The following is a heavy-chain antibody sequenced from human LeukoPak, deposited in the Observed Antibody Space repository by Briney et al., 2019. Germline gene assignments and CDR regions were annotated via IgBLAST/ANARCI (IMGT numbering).Heavy chain of an antibody. D-gene: IGHD2-15*01. CDR2: IYYSGST. J-gene: IGHJ4*02. CDR3: ARVHCSGGSCYVGFDY. Sequence: LRLTGAVFDTALRANKWAGWARWPRKEWRGWVWSIYYSGSTNYNPSLKSRVTISVDTSKNQFSLKLSSVTAADTAVYYCARVHCSGGSCYVGFDYWGQGTLVTVSS. CDR1: DTALRAN. V-gene: IGHV4-59*01.